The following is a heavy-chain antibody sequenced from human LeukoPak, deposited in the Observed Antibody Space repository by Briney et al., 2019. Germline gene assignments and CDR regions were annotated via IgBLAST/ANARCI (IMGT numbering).Heavy chain of an antibody. CDR1: GFTFSSYW. D-gene: IGHD3-10*01. CDR3: VRDVGAVRGEVYFDY. V-gene: IGHV3-7*01. CDR2: IKQDGSEK. J-gene: IGHJ4*02. Sequence: GGSLRLSCAASGFTFSSYWMSWVRQAPGKGLEWVANIKQDGSEKYYVDSVKGRFTISRDNAKNSLYLQMNSLRAEDTAMYFCVRDVGAVRGEVYFDYWGQGTLVTVSS.